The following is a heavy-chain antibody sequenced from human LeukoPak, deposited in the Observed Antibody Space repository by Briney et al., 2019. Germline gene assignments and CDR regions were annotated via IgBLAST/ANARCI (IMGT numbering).Heavy chain of an antibody. J-gene: IGHJ4*02. CDR3: ARVGGIAAFDY. D-gene: IGHD6-13*01. Sequence: SETLSLTCTVSGGSINSYYWSWIRQPPGKGLEWIGYIYYSGSTNYNPSLKSRVTISVDTSKNQFSLKLSSVTAADTAVYYCARVGGIAAFDYWGQGTLVTVSS. CDR1: GGSINSYY. CDR2: IYYSGST. V-gene: IGHV4-59*01.